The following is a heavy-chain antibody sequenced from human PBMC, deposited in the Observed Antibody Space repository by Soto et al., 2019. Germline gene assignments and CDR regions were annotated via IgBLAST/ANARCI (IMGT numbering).Heavy chain of an antibody. CDR3: AREITIFGVVIIPVSDRVYYYYGMDV. CDR1: LGTFSSYA. CDR2: IIPIYRTA. D-gene: IGHD3-3*01. V-gene: IGHV1-69*13. J-gene: IGHJ6*02. Sequence: SVTVSHKPSLGTFSSYAISGVRQAPGQGLEWMGGIIPIYRTANYAQKFQGRDTITADESTSTAYMELSSLRSEDTAVYYCAREITIFGVVIIPVSDRVYYYYGMDVWGQGTTVTVSS.